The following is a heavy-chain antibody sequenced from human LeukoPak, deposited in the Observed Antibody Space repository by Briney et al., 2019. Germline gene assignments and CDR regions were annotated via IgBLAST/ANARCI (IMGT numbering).Heavy chain of an antibody. Sequence: AGTLRLSCAASGFTFSSDALTWVRQAPGEGLEWISTITGSDDTTYYADSVKGRFTIYRDYSKNTVHLQLNNLRAEDRDMYYCAKGPQLYSGYHPDYWGQGTLVTVSS. V-gene: IGHV3-23*01. CDR2: ITGSDDTT. D-gene: IGHD5-12*01. J-gene: IGHJ4*02. CDR3: AKGPQLYSGYHPDY. CDR1: GFTFSSDA.